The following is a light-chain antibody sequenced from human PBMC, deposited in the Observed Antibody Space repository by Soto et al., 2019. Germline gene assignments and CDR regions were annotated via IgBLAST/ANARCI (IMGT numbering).Light chain of an antibody. V-gene: IGKV3-11*01. CDR2: DAT. CDR1: QSVTSY. J-gene: IGKJ4*01. Sequence: EIVLTQSPGTLPLSPGERTTLSCRASQSVTSYLAWYQQKPGQAPRLLIYDATNRATGISARFSGSGSGTDFPLTISSLEPEDFAVYYCQHRSNWPLTFGGGTKLDIK. CDR3: QHRSNWPLT.